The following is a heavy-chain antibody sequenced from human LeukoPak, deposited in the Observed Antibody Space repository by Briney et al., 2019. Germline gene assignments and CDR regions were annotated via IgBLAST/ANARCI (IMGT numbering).Heavy chain of an antibody. CDR1: GFTFSSYS. V-gene: IGHV3-21*04. J-gene: IGHJ3*02. CDR2: ISSSSSYI. CDR3: AKDENWGSVKRSFDI. D-gene: IGHD7-27*01. Sequence: GGSLRLSCAASGFTFSSYSMNWVRQAPGKGLEWVSSISSSSSYIYYADSVKGRFTISRDNAKNSLYLQMNSLRAEDTALYYCAKDENWGSVKRSFDIWGQGTMVTVSS.